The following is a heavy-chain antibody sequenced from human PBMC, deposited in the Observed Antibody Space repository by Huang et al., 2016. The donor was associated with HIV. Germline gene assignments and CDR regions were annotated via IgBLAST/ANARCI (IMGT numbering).Heavy chain of an antibody. J-gene: IGHJ4*02. CDR2: IRIKDYSETT. D-gene: IGHD3-22*01. CDR3: TRDSVYPNYYDGSGFYFDY. V-gene: IGHV3-49*05. Sequence: EVQFVESGGGLVKPGRSLRLSCTASGFTFGNYGMSWFRQAPGKGLECVGFIRIKDYSETTEDAASVKGRFTISRDDSKSIAYLQMNSLKPEDTAVYYCTRDSVYPNYYDGSGFYFDYWGQGTLVTVSS. CDR1: GFTFGNYG.